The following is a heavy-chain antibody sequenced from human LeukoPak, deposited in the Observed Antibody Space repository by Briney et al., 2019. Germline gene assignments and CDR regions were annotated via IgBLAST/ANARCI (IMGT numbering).Heavy chain of an antibody. J-gene: IGHJ4*02. Sequence: ASVKVSCKASGYTFTSYDINCVRQATGQGLEWMGWMNPNSGNTGYAQKFQGRVTMTRNPSISTAYMELSSLEPEDTAVYYCTASLAYYNASGYYPFDYWGQGTLVTVSS. CDR3: TASLAYYNASGYYPFDY. D-gene: IGHD3-22*01. V-gene: IGHV1-8*01. CDR1: GYTFTSYD. CDR2: MNPNSGNT.